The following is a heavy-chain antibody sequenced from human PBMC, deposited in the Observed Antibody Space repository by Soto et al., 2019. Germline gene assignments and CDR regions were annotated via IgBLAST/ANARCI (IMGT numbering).Heavy chain of an antibody. CDR2: IYPGDSDT. CDR1: GYSFTTYW. D-gene: IGHD3-10*01. J-gene: IGHJ4*01. Sequence: RGESLKISCKGSGYSFTTYWIAWVRQMPGKGLEWVGIIYPGDSDTRYSPSFEGRVTISVDKSTSTAFLQWNSLKASDNAIYYCARHSTSAPKDYWGQGTLVTVSS. CDR3: ARHSTSAPKDY. V-gene: IGHV5-51*01.